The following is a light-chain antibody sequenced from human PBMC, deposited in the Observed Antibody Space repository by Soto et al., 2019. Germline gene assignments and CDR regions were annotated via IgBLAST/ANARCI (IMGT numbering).Light chain of an antibody. CDR1: SSDVGGYNY. Sequence: QSALTQPPSAYGSPGQSVTISCTGTSSDVGGYNYVSWYQQHLGKAPTLMMYEVSKRPSGVPDRFACSKSVNTVSLTVSGIQAEDEADYYCSSYSGSNNFLFGEGTKLTVL. J-gene: IGLJ2*01. CDR2: EVS. V-gene: IGLV2-8*01. CDR3: SSYSGSNNFL.